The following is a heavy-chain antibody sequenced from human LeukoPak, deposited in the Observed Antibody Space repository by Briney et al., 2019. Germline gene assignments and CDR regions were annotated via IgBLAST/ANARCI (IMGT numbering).Heavy chain of an antibody. CDR1: GFTLSTYW. D-gene: IGHD1-26*01. J-gene: IGHJ4*02. CDR2: INQDGSER. CDR3: ARDGPGWELPNDY. Sequence: GGSLRLSCAASGFTLSTYWMTWVRQAPGKGLEWVANINQDGSERFYVGSVKGRFTISRDNAKNSLYLQMNGLRAEDTAVYYCARDGPGWELPNDYWGQGTLVIVSS. V-gene: IGHV3-7*01.